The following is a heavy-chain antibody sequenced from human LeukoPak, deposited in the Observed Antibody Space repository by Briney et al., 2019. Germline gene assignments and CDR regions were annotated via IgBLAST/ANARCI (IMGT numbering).Heavy chain of an antibody. Sequence: SETLSLTCALYGGSFSNYYWSWIRQTPGKGLEWIGEINDSGRTNYNPSLMSRVTVSVDTSKNQFSLRLTSVTATDTAVYYCAGRWNYGRNYYIDVWGKGATVSVSS. CDR2: INDSGRT. CDR1: GGSFSNYY. J-gene: IGHJ6*03. CDR3: AGRWNYGRNYYIDV. V-gene: IGHV4-34*01. D-gene: IGHD1-7*01.